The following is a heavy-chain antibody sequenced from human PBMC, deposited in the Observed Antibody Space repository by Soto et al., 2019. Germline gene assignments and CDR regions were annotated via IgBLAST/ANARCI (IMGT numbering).Heavy chain of an antibody. J-gene: IGHJ6*02. V-gene: IGHV1-69*06. CDR2: ILTIFRTA. CDR1: GGTLSTAA. Sequence: QVQVEQSGAEVKKPGSSVKVCCKASGGTLSTAAISWVRQAPGQGLEWMGGILTIFRTADYAQKFQGRVTLTADKSTTTAYLELRSLRSTDTAVYYCAREKDRPQLGGNYYYIMDVWGQGTTVTVSS. D-gene: IGHD3-3*02. CDR3: AREKDRPQLGGNYYYIMDV.